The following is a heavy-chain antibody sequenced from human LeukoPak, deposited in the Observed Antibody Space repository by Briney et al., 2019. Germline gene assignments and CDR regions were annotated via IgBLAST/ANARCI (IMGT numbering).Heavy chain of an antibody. CDR1: GFTFSDHY. J-gene: IGHJ4*02. CDR2: ISGSGGST. Sequence: PGGSLRLSCAASGFTFSDHYMSWVRQAPGKGLEWGSAISGSGGSTYYADSGKGRFTISRDNSKNTLYLQMNSLRAEDTAVYYCANQRLRYFDWPRGGFDYWGQGTLVTVSS. V-gene: IGHV3-23*01. CDR3: ANQRLRYFDWPRGGFDY. D-gene: IGHD3-9*01.